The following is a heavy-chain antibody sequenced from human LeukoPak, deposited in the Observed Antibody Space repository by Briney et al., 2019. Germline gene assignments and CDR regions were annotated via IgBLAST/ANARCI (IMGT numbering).Heavy chain of an antibody. J-gene: IGHJ6*02. Sequence: GGSLRLSCAASGFTFGSYWMSWVRQAPGKGLEWVANIKQDGSEKYYVDSVKGRFTISRDNAKNSLYLQMNSLRAEDTAVYYCARDSSSGWTTYYYYYGMDVWGQGTTVTVSS. CDR1: GFTFGSYW. CDR3: ARDSSSGWTTYYYYYGMDV. CDR2: IKQDGSEK. D-gene: IGHD6-19*01. V-gene: IGHV3-7*01.